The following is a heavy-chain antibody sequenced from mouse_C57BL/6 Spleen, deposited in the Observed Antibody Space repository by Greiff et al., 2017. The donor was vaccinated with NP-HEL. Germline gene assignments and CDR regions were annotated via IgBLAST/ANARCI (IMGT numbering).Heavy chain of an antibody. D-gene: IGHD1-1*01. J-gene: IGHJ2*01. V-gene: IGHV1-15*01. Sequence: QVHVKQSGAELVRPGASVTLSCKASGYTFTDYEMHWVKQTPVHGLEWIGAIDPETGGTAYNQKFKGKAILTADKSSSTAYMGLRSLTSEDSAVYYCTRKGGSSPDDWGQGTTLTVSS. CDR3: TRKGGSSPDD. CDR1: GYTFTDYE. CDR2: IDPETGGT.